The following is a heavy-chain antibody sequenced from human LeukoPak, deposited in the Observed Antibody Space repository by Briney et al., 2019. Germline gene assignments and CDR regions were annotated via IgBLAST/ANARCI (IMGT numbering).Heavy chain of an antibody. V-gene: IGHV3-23*01. CDR2: IRGSGAGT. J-gene: IGHJ6*02. CDR3: AKNKPDYYSYALDV. CDR1: GFTLSTSA. Sequence: GGSLRLSCAVSGFTLSTSAMSWVRQAPGQGLQGVSRIRGSGAGTFYADSVKGRFIISRDTSKDTLYLHMNSLRVEDTAVYYCAKNKPDYYSYALDVWGQGTTVTVSS. D-gene: IGHD1/OR15-1a*01.